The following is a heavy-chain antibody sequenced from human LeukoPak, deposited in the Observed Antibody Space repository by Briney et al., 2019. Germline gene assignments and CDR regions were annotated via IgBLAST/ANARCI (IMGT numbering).Heavy chain of an antibody. CDR2: INPSGGST. V-gene: IGHV1-46*01. CDR3: ARSQWELLPYFDY. D-gene: IGHD1-26*01. CDR1: GYTFTRHY. J-gene: IGHJ4*02. Sequence: ASVKVSCKASGYTFTRHYMNWVRQAPGQGREWMGIINPSGGSTSYAQKFQGRVTMTRDTSTSTVYMELSSLRSEDTAMYYCARSQWELLPYFDYWGQGTLVTVSS.